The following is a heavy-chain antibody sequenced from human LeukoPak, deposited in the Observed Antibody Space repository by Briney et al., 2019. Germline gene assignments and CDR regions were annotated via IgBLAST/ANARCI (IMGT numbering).Heavy chain of an antibody. V-gene: IGHV1-8*03. CDR1: GYTFTSYD. Sequence: ASVKVSRKASGYTFTSYDVNWVRQATGQGLEWMGWMNPNSGNTGYAQKFQGRVTITRTTSISTAYMELSSLRSEDTAVYYCARAPARIAAAGSNYYYYMDVWGKGTTVTVSS. J-gene: IGHJ6*03. CDR2: MNPNSGNT. CDR3: ARAPARIAAAGSNYYYYMDV. D-gene: IGHD6-13*01.